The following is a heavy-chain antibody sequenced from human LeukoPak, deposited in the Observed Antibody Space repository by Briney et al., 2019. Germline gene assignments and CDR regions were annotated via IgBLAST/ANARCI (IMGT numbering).Heavy chain of an antibody. CDR2: ISGSSSHI. D-gene: IGHD6-13*01. CDR1: GFTFSDYY. Sequence: SGGSLRLSCEASGFTFSDYYLGGIRQAPGKGLEWISYISGSSSHINYADSVKGRFTISRDNAKKSVYLQMDSLRVEDTAMYYCARDQIGSWWGQGTLVTVSS. CDR3: ARDQIGSW. V-gene: IGHV3-11*06. J-gene: IGHJ4*02.